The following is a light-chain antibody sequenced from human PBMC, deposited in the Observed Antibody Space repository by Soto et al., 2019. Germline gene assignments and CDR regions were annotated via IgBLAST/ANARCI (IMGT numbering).Light chain of an antibody. J-gene: IGKJ1*01. CDR3: QQYYSSPPT. V-gene: IGKV4-1*01. CDR1: HHVLCTSDDKNY. Sequence: EIVLTQSPYSLAAALVERATIIFXSTHHVLCTSDDKNYLNWYQQGAGQTPNXXXDWXSTRECGCPDRLSGSGSATDFTRTITSLQAEDWSVYYCQQYYSSPPTFGQGTKVDI. CDR2: WXS.